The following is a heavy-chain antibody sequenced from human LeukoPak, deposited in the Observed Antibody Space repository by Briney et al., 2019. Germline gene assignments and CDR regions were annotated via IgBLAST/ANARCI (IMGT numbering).Heavy chain of an antibody. Sequence: GASVKVSCKASGYTFTGYYMHWVRQAPGQGLEWMGRINPNSGGTNYAQKFQGRVTMTRDTSISTAYMELSSLRSEDTAVYYCARASITYSGSYHLDYWGQGTLVTVSS. D-gene: IGHD1-26*01. CDR1: GYTFTGYY. CDR3: ARASITYSGSYHLDY. J-gene: IGHJ4*02. V-gene: IGHV1-2*06. CDR2: INPNSGGT.